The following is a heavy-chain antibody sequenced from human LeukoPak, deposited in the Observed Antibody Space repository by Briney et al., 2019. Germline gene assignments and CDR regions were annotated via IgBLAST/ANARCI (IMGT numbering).Heavy chain of an antibody. D-gene: IGHD6-19*01. J-gene: IGHJ4*02. CDR1: GFPFTTSW. CDR2: INSDGSST. CDR3: ARSSGWYDY. Sequence: GGSLRLSCAASGFPFTTSWIPWSRQPPGRGLVWVSGINSDGSSTTYADSVKGRFTISRDNAKNTLYLQMNSLRAEDTAVYYCARSSGWYDYWGQGTLVTVSS. V-gene: IGHV3-74*01.